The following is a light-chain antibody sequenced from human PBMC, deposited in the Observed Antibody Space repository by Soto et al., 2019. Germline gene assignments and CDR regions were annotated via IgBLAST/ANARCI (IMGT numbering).Light chain of an antibody. CDR1: QTISTW. J-gene: IGKJ1*01. V-gene: IGKV1-5*01. CDR3: QQFAISTT. CDR2: DAS. Sequence: DIQVTQSPPALSASVGDRVTITCRASQTISTWMAWYQQKPGKAPSLLIFDASTLHSGVPSRFSGSGSGTDFTLTISSLQPDDFATYYCQQFAISTTFGQGTKVDIK.